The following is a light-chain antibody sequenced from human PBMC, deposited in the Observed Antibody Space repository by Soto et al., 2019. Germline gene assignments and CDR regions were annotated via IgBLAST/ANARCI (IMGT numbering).Light chain of an antibody. V-gene: IGKV3-20*01. CDR3: QQSGSSTGT. CDR2: GAS. Sequence: IVLRQYPGNLSLSPGERGTLSWRASQSVSSSYLAWYQQKRGQAPRLLIYGASSRATGIPDRFSGSVSGTDCTITISRLEQEDGSVYYCQQSGSSTGTFGQGTKVDI. J-gene: IGKJ1*01. CDR1: QSVSSSY.